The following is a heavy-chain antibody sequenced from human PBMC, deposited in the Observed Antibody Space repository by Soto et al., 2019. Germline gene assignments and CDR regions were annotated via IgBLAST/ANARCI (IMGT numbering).Heavy chain of an antibody. J-gene: IGHJ5*02. D-gene: IGHD1-7*01. CDR3: ARSVWLTGTTP. V-gene: IGHV1-8*01. CDR2: MNPNSGDT. CDR1: GYTFTSYD. Sequence: QVQLVQSGAEVKKPGASVKVSCKASGYTFTSYDINWVRQATGQGLEWMGWMNPNSGDTGYAQKFQGRVTMTRTTSISTAYMELSSLRSEDTDVYSCARSVWLTGTTPWGQGTLVTVSS.